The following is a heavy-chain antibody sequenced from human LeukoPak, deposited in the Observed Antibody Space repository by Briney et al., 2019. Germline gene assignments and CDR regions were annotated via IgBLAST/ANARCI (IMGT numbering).Heavy chain of an antibody. CDR2: INPSGGST. V-gene: IGHV1-46*01. D-gene: IGHD2-21*02. CDR1: GYTFTSYY. CDR3: ALSIVVVTAKIKKNNYNWFDP. J-gene: IGHJ5*02. Sequence: ASVKVSCKASGYTFTSYYMHWVRQAPGQGLEWMGIINPSGGSTSYAQKFQGRVTMTRDTSTSTVYMELSSLRSEDTAVYYCALSIVVVTAKIKKNNYNWFDPWGQGTLVTVPS.